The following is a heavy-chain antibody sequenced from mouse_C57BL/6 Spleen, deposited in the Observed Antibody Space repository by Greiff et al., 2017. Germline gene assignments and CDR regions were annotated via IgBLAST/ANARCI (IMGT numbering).Heavy chain of an antibody. CDR3: ARGLGRDYAMDY. J-gene: IGHJ4*01. V-gene: IGHV5-17*01. Sequence: DVHLVESGGGLVKPGGSLKLSCAASGFTFSDYGMHWVSQAPEKGLEWVAYISSGSSTIYYADTVKGRFTISRDNAKNTLFLQMTSLRSEDTAMYYCARGLGRDYAMDYWGQGTSVTVSS. D-gene: IGHD4-1*01. CDR1: GFTFSDYG. CDR2: ISSGSSTI.